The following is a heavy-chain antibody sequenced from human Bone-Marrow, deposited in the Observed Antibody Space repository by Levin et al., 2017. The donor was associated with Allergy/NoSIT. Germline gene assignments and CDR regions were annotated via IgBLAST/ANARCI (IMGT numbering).Heavy chain of an antibody. CDR1: GYTFSDYY. CDR3: ARGGASSNDY. V-gene: IGHV1-2*02. J-gene: IGHJ4*02. CDR2: IDPTHGGT. D-gene: IGHD6-13*01. Sequence: VASVKVSCSVSGYTFSDYYIHWIRKTPGQGLEWIGWIDPTHGGTQYSEKFHDRLVLIRNTSINTSYMELGKLRSGDTALYYCARGGASSNDYWGRGTLVTVSS.